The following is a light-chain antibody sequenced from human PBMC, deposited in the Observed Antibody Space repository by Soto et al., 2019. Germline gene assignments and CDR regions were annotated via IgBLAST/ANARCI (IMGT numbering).Light chain of an antibody. CDR1: SSNIGAGYD. V-gene: IGLV1-40*01. CDR3: QSYDSSLSGSV. J-gene: IGLJ3*02. Sequence: QSVLTQPPSVSGAPGQRVTISCTGSSSNIGAGYDVHWYQQLPGTAPKVLIYRNSNRPSGVPDRVSGSKSGTSASLAITGLQAEDEADYYCQSYDSSLSGSVFGGGTKLTVL. CDR2: RNS.